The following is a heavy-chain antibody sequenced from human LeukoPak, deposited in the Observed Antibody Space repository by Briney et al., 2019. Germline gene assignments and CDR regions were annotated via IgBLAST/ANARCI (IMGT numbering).Heavy chain of an antibody. CDR3: ARDSYSSSWYSGEYFQH. D-gene: IGHD6-13*01. Sequence: SETLSLTCTVSGGSISSYYWSWIRKPAGKGLEWIGRIYTSGSTNYNPSLKSRVTMSVDTSKNQFSLKLSSVTAADTAVYDCARDSYSSSWYSGEYFQHWSQGTLVTVSS. V-gene: IGHV4-4*07. CDR1: GGSISSYY. J-gene: IGHJ1*01. CDR2: IYTSGST.